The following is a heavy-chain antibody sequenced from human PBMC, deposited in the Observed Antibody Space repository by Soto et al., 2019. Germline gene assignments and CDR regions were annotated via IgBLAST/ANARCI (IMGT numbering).Heavy chain of an antibody. D-gene: IGHD2-2*01. CDR2: RWFDGSNK. CDR3: ARDRLVPYGYGMDV. Sequence: QMQLVESGGGVVQPGRSLRLSCAASGFTFRSYGIHWVRQAPGKGLEWVALRWFDGSNKYYADSVKGRFAVSRDNSKNTLYLQMNSLRVEDTAVYYCARDRLVPYGYGMDVWGQGTTVTVSS. CDR1: GFTFRSYG. J-gene: IGHJ6*02. V-gene: IGHV3-33*01.